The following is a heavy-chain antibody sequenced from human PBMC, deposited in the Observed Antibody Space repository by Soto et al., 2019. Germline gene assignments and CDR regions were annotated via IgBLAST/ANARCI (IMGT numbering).Heavy chain of an antibody. CDR1: GFTFSSNS. CDR3: ARDLNPRQEMLYALLGY. V-gene: IGHV3-48*01. J-gene: IGHJ4*02. D-gene: IGHD2-8*01. CDR2: ISGSSSMI. Sequence: EVQLVESGGGLVQPGGSLRLSCAASGFTFSSNSMNWVRQAPGKGLEWVSYISGSSSMIYYADSVKGRFTISRDNAKNSLYLQMNSLRAEDTAVYYCARDLNPRQEMLYALLGYWGQGTLVTVSS.